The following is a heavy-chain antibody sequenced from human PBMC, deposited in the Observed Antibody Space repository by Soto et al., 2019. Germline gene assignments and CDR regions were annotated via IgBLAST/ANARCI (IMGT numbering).Heavy chain of an antibody. V-gene: IGHV3-30*18. Sequence: PGGSLRLSCAASGFTFSSYGMHWVRQAPGNGLEWVAVISYDGSNKYYADSVKGRFTISRDNSKNTLYLQMNSLRAEDTAVYYCAKFGGSGYYFDYWGQGTLVTVSS. CDR3: AKFGGSGYYFDY. CDR1: GFTFSSYG. CDR2: ISYDGSNK. D-gene: IGHD3-3*01. J-gene: IGHJ4*02.